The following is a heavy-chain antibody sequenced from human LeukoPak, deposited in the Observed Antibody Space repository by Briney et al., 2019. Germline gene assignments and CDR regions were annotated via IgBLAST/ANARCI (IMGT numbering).Heavy chain of an antibody. V-gene: IGHV1-46*01. D-gene: IGHD2-2*03. CDR1: GYTFTSYY. J-gene: IGHJ4*02. CDR2: INPSGGST. CDR3: ARDGYCSSTSCYLGPDY. Sequence: ASVKVSCKAFGYTFTSYYMHWVRQAPGQGLEWMGIINPSGGSTSYAQKFQGRVTMTRDTSTSTVYMELSSLRSEDTAVYYCARDGYCSSTSCYLGPDYWGQGTLVTVSS.